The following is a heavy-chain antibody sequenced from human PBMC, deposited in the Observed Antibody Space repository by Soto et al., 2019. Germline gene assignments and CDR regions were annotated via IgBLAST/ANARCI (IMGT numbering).Heavy chain of an antibody. CDR2: IYHSGST. J-gene: IGHJ1*01. Sequence: XETLSLTCAVSGYSISSGYYWGWIRQPPVKGLEWIGSIYHSGSTYYNPSLKSRVTISVDTSKNQFSLKLSSVTAADTAVYYCAREIGGYCSGGSCYTEYFQPWGQGTLVTVSS. CDR1: GYSISSGYY. D-gene: IGHD2-15*01. V-gene: IGHV4-38-2*02. CDR3: AREIGGYCSGGSCYTEYFQP.